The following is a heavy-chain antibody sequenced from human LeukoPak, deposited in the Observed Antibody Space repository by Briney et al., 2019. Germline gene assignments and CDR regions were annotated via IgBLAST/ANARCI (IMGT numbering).Heavy chain of an antibody. J-gene: IGHJ4*02. CDR1: GFTFSSYG. CDR3: ARDHGYCGGDCYSGFDY. CDR2: IWYDESNK. Sequence: GGSLRLSCAASGFTFSSYGMHWVRQAPGKGVEWVAVIWYDESNKYYADSVKGRFTISRDNSKNTLYLQMNSLRAEDTAVYYCARDHGYCGGDCYSGFDYWGQGTLATVSS. D-gene: IGHD2-21*02. V-gene: IGHV3-33*08.